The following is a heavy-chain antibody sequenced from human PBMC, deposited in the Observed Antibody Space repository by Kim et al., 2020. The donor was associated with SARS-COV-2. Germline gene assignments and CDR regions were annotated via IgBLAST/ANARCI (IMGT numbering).Heavy chain of an antibody. CDR1: GFTFSSYG. CDR2: ISYDGSNK. V-gene: IGHV3-30*18. Sequence: GGSLRLSCAASGFTFSSYGMHWVRQAPGKGLEWVAVISYDGSNKYYADSVKGRFTISRDNSKNKLYLQMNSRRAEDTAVYFCAKESGSGSYYAWNYYYFGMDVWGQGTTVTVSS. J-gene: IGHJ6*02. CDR3: AKESGSGSYYAWNYYYFGMDV. D-gene: IGHD3-10*01.